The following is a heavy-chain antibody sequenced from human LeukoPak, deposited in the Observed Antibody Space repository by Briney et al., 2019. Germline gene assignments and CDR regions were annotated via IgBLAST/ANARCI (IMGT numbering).Heavy chain of an antibody. V-gene: IGHV1-18*01. D-gene: IGHD3-22*01. CDR1: GYTFTSYG. J-gene: IGHJ5*02. CDR3: ARYFGYYDSSGYYYKYNWFDP. CDR2: ISAYNVNT. Sequence: GASPIVSCTASGYTFTSYGISWVRQAPGQGLEWMGWISAYNVNTNYAQKLQGRVTMTTDTSTSTAYMELRSLRSDDTAVYYCARYFGYYDSSGYYYKYNWFDPWGQGTLVTVSS.